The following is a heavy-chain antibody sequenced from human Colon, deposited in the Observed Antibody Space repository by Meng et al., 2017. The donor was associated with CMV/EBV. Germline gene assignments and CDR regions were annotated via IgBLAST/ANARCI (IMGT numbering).Heavy chain of an antibody. Sequence: SETLSLTCTVSGESMRSHYWSWIRQPPGKGLEWIGSIYHSGSTYYNPSLKSRVTISVDTSKNQFSLKLSSVTAADTAVYYCARQGGVKKTPFDYWGQGTLVTVSS. CDR3: ARQGGVKKTPFDY. CDR2: IYHSGST. V-gene: IGHV4-38-2*02. D-gene: IGHD3-3*01. CDR1: GESMRSHY. J-gene: IGHJ4*02.